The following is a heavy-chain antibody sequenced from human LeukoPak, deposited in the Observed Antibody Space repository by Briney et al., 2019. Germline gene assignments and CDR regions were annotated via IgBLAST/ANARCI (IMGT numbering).Heavy chain of an antibody. J-gene: IGHJ4*02. CDR1: GFNFNDYY. CDR2: ISRNSRTT. D-gene: IGHD6-13*01. CDR3: ARISETAIIEAAEDL. V-gene: IGHV3-11*01. Sequence: GGSLRLSGAGFGFNFNDYYMSWIRQAPGEGLEWLSYISRNSRTTFYAESVKGRFTISRDNAKNSLYLQLNSLRADDTAVYYCARISETAIIEAAEDLWGQGALVTVSS.